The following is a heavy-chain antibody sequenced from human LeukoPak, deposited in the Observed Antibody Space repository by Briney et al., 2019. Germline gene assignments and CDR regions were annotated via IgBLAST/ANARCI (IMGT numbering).Heavy chain of an antibody. J-gene: IGHJ4*02. CDR1: GYTFTNYD. CDR2: MNPNSGNT. D-gene: IGHD7-27*01. CDR3: VRTPPNWGADY. Sequence: ASVKVSCKASGYTFTNYDINWVRLATGQGLEWMGWMNPNSGNTGYAQKFQGRVTMTRNTSVSTAYMDLSSLRSEDTAVYYCVRTPPNWGADYWGQGTLVTVSS. V-gene: IGHV1-8*01.